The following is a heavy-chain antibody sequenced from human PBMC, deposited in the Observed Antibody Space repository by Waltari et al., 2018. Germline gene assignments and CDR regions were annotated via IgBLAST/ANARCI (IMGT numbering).Heavy chain of an antibody. CDR1: GFAMTNSSEG. CDR2: IYYSGST. CDR3: ARVGTGYSSGWSIDY. Sequence: ESGPTLVKPTQTLPLTCNFSGFAMTNSSEGMGWVRQPPGKGLEWIGSIYYSGSTYYNPSLKSRVTISVDTSKNQFSLKLSSETAADTAVYYCARVGTGYSSGWSIDYWGQGTLVTVSS. J-gene: IGHJ4*02. V-gene: IGHV4-39*07. D-gene: IGHD6-19*01.